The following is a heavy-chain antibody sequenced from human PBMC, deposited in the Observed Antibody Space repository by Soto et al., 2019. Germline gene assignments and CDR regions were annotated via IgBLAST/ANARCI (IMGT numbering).Heavy chain of an antibody. Sequence: PGGSLRLSCAASGFTFSDYYMTWIRQAPGKGLECISYISKSASTIKYAESVKGRFTISRDNAKNSLSLQMNSLRAEDTAVYYCAREDGIAGETSAFDDWGNGTLVTV. CDR3: AREDGIAGETSAFDD. D-gene: IGHD1-26*01. J-gene: IGHJ4*01. V-gene: IGHV3-11*01. CDR2: ISKSASTI. CDR1: GFTFSDYY.